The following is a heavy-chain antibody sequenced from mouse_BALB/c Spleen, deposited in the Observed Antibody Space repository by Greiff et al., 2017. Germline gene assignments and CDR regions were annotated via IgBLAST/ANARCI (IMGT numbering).Heavy chain of an antibody. D-gene: IGHD2-14*01. CDR2: INPSNGGT. CDR1: GYTFTSYY. V-gene: IGHV1S81*02. Sequence: QVQLKQPGADLVKPGASVKLSCKASGYTFTSYYMYWVKQRPGQGLEWIGGINPSNGGTNFNEKFKSKATLTVDKSSSTAYMQLSSLTSEDSAVYYCTRGGYDPAMDYWGQGTSVTVSS. CDR3: TRGGYDPAMDY. J-gene: IGHJ4*01.